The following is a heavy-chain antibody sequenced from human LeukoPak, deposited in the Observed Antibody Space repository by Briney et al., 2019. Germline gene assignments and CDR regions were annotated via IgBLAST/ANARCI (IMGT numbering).Heavy chain of an antibody. Sequence: GGSLRLSCAASGFTFSIYAMSWVRQAPGKGLEWVSTISGSGDNTYYAESVKGRFTISRDNSKNRLYLKMNSLRAEDTAVYYCAKESTVTPGSVNWFDPWGQGALVTVSS. V-gene: IGHV3-23*01. CDR2: ISGSGDNT. CDR1: GFTFSIYA. J-gene: IGHJ5*02. CDR3: AKESTVTPGSVNWFDP. D-gene: IGHD4-17*01.